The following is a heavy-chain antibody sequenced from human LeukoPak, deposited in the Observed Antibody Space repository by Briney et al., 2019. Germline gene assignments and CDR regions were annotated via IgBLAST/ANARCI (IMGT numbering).Heavy chain of an antibody. D-gene: IGHD6-13*01. J-gene: IGHJ4*02. CDR1: GFTFSSYW. CDR3: AKTDRRIAAAGDIDY. V-gene: IGHV3-23*01. CDR2: ISGSGGST. Sequence: GGSLRLSCAASGFTFSSYWMHWVRQAPGRGLEWVSGISGSGGSTYYADSVKGRFTISRDNSKNTLYLQMNSLRAEDAAVYYCAKTDRRIAAAGDIDYWGQGTLVTVSS.